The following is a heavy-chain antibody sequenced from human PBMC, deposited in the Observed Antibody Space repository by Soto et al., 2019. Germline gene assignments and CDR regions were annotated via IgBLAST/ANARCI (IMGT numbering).Heavy chain of an antibody. CDR3: AKKGQQLGYYYYYYMDV. CDR2: ISGSGGST. CDR1: GFTFSSYA. D-gene: IGHD6-13*01. J-gene: IGHJ6*03. Sequence: EVQLLESGGGLVQPGGSLRLSCAASGFTFSSYAMSWVRQAPGKGLEWVSAISGSGGSTYYADSVKGRFTISRDNSKNTPYLQMNSLRAEDTAVYYCAKKGQQLGYYYYYYMDVWGKGTTVTVSS. V-gene: IGHV3-23*01.